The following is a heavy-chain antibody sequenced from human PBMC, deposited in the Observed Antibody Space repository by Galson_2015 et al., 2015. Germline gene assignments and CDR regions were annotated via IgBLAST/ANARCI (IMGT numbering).Heavy chain of an antibody. CDR1: EFTFSSSY. J-gene: IGHJ4*02. Sequence: SLRLSCAASEFTFSSSYMRWVRQAPGKGLEWVSSISSTTTYIYYEDSVKGRFTISRDNAKHSLYLQINSLGAEDTAVYYCARQILDYDFWSGYYPTNFDYWGQGALVTVSS. V-gene: IGHV3-21*01. D-gene: IGHD3-3*01. CDR2: ISSTTTYI. CDR3: ARQILDYDFWSGYYPTNFDY.